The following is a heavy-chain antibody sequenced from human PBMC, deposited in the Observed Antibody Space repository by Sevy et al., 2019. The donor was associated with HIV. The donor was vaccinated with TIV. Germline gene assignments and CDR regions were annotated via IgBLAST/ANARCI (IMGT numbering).Heavy chain of an antibody. Sequence: GGSLRLSCVVSGFTFNNYNMNWVRQAPGKGLEWVAFISYDGTDIYYADSVKGRFTISRDNSKNTLFLQMNSLRAEDTAVYYCARDGISSGWYRGYYFDYWGQGTLVTVSS. CDR3: ARDGISSGWYRGYYFDY. J-gene: IGHJ4*02. D-gene: IGHD6-19*01. CDR2: ISYDGTDI. CDR1: GFTFNNYN. V-gene: IGHV3-30*03.